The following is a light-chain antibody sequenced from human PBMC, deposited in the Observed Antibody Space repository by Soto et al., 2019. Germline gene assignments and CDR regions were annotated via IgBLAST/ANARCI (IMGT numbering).Light chain of an antibody. CDR3: YSYAGSSTVV. J-gene: IGLJ2*01. CDR1: SSDVGTYNL. Sequence: QSVLTQPASVSGSPGQSITISCTGTSSDVGTYNLVSWYQQHPGKAPKLMIYEGSKRPSGVSNRFSGSKSGNMASLTISGLQAEDEADYYCYSYAGSSTVVFGGGTKVTVL. V-gene: IGLV2-23*01. CDR2: EGS.